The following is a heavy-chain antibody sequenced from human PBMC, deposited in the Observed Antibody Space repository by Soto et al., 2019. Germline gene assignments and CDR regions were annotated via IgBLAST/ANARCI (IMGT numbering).Heavy chain of an antibody. D-gene: IGHD3-16*02. V-gene: IGHV1-69*01. CDR1: GGTFNTYA. J-gene: IGHJ4*02. CDR2: IIPMLDTP. CDR3: TRSIGSAAVIGGLGY. Sequence: QVQLVQSETEVKKPGSAVKVSCKASGGTFNTYAMNWVRQAPGQGLEWMGGIIPMLDTPRYAQKFQGSVSITVDASATTASMERTSLRADATAVYYCTRSIGSAAVIGGLGYWAQRTLLTVSS.